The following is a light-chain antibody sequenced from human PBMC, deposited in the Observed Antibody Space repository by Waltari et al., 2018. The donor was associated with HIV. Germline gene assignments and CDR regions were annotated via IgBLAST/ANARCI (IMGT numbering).Light chain of an antibody. J-gene: IGKJ4*01. CDR2: GAS. CDR1: QSVSSN. CDR3: QQYNNWPPLT. Sequence: EIVMTQSPATLSVSPGERATLSCRASQSVSSNLAWYQQKPGLAPRLLIYGASTRATGIPARFSGSGSGTEFTLTISSLQSEDLAGYYCQQYNNWPPLTFGGGTKVEIK. V-gene: IGKV3-15*01.